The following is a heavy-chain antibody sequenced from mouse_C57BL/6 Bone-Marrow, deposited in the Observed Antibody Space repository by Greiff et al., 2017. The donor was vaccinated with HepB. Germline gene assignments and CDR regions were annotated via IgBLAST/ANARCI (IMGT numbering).Heavy chain of an antibody. CDR3: ARDCSSYRGDY. Sequence: EVKLMESGGGLVKPGGSLKLSGAASGFTFSSYAMSWVRQTPEKRLEWVATISDGGSYTYYPDNVKGRFTISRDNAKNNLYLQMSHLKSEDTAMYYCARDCSSYRGDYWGQGTSVTVSS. J-gene: IGHJ4*01. D-gene: IGHD1-1*01. V-gene: IGHV5-4*01. CDR1: GFTFSSYA. CDR2: ISDGGSYT.